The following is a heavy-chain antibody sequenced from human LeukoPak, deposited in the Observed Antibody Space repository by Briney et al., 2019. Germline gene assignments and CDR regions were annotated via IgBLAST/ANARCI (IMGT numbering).Heavy chain of an antibody. J-gene: IGHJ6*02. V-gene: IGHV3-30*18. Sequence: GGSLRLSCAASGFTFSSYGMHWVRQAPGKGLEWVAVISYDGSNKYYADSVKGRFTISRDNSKNTLYLQMNSLRAEDTAVYYCAKERTGFHCGGDCPSYYYYYGMDVWGQGTTVAVSS. CDR1: GFTFSSYG. D-gene: IGHD2-21*02. CDR2: ISYDGSNK. CDR3: AKERTGFHCGGDCPSYYYYYGMDV.